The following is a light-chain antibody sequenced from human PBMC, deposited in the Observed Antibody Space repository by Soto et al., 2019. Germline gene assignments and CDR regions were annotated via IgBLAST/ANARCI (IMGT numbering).Light chain of an antibody. CDR1: QTVTGNY. CDR2: GAS. J-gene: IGKJ4*01. V-gene: IGKV3-20*01. CDR3: HQDGASPLPARSPLP. Sequence: ENVLPQSPGTLSLSPGERATLSCRASQTVTGNYLAWDQQKPGQAPRLLVYGASSRATGIQDRFTGRGSATDFTIIITRRVPEESAVYYCHQDGASPLPARSPLPCGGGTKVEIK.